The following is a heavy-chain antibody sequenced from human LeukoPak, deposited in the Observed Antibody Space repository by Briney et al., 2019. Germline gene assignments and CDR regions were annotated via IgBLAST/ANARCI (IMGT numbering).Heavy chain of an antibody. CDR1: GGSISTSNYY. CDR3: ARENGYRYDY. Sequence: SETLSLTCTVSGGSISTSNYYWGWIRHPPRKGLEWIGNIFYSGSTYYSPSLRSRVTISLDTSRNQFSLKLNSVTAADTALYYCARENGYRYDYWGQGTLVTVSS. CDR2: IFYSGST. D-gene: IGHD5-18*01. J-gene: IGHJ4*02. V-gene: IGHV4-39*07.